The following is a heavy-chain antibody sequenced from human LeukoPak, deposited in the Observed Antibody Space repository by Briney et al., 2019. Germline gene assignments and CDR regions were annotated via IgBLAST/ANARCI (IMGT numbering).Heavy chain of an antibody. CDR1: GVSLIGNNW. CDR2: IHHLGDT. J-gene: IGHJ4*02. V-gene: IGHV4-4*02. Sequence: SETLSLTCSVSGVSLIGNNWWTWVRQSPGKALEWIGEIHHLGDTNYNPSLKSRVSMSLDKSKNELSLRLISVIAADTAVYYCARQQLIEGTFDYWGQGTLVTVSS. D-gene: IGHD2-21*01. CDR3: ARQQLIEGTFDY.